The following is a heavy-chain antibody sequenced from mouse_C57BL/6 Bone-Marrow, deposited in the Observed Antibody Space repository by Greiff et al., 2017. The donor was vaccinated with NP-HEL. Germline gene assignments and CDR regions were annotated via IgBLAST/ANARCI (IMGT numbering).Heavy chain of an antibody. CDR2: INPGSGGT. CDR1: GYAFTNYL. D-gene: IGHD2-12*01. V-gene: IGHV1-54*01. CDR3: AREGAYSEGFAY. J-gene: IGHJ3*01. Sequence: QVQLKQSGAELVRPGTSVKVSCKASGYAFTNYLIEWVKQRPGQGLEWIGVINPGSGGTNYNEKFKGKATLTADKSSSTAYMQLSSLTSEDSAVYFCAREGAYSEGFAYWGQGTLVTVSA.